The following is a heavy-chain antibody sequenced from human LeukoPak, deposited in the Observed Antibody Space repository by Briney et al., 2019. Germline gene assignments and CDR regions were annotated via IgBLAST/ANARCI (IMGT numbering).Heavy chain of an antibody. J-gene: IGHJ5*02. Sequence: GGSLRLSCAACGFTFSSYWMSWVRQAPGKGLAWVANIKQDGSEKYYVESVKGRFTISRDNAKDSLYLQMNSLRAEDTAVYYCARRRGGGAAGKDWFDPWGQGTLVTVSS. CDR2: IKQDGSEK. D-gene: IGHD6-13*01. CDR1: GFTFSSYW. CDR3: ARRRGGGAAGKDWFDP. V-gene: IGHV3-7*03.